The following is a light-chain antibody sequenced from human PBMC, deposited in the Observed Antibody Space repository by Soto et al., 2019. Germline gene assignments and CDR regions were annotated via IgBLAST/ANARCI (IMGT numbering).Light chain of an antibody. Sequence: DIQMTQSPSSLSASVGDRVTITCRASQGIDNHLAWYQQKPGKPPKLLLYAASTLQSVVPSRFTGSGSGTDFTLTISSLQPEDAATYYCQKCKVAPFTFGGGTKVEI. CDR3: QKCKVAPFT. CDR2: AAS. V-gene: IGKV1-27*01. CDR1: QGIDNH. J-gene: IGKJ4*01.